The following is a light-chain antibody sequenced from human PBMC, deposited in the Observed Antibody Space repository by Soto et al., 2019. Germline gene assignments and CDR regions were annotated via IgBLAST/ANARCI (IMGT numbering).Light chain of an antibody. CDR2: GAS. Sequence: EIVLTQSPGTLSLSPAERATLSCRASQSISSSYLAWFQQKPGQAPRLLIYGASSRATGIPDRFSGTGSETDFTLTINRLEPEDFAVYYCQQYENSPITFGQGTRLEIK. V-gene: IGKV3-20*01. J-gene: IGKJ5*01. CDR3: QQYENSPIT. CDR1: QSISSSY.